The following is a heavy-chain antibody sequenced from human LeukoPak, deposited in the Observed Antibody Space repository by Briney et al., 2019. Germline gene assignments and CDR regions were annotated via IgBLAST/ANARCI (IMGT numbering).Heavy chain of an antibody. D-gene: IGHD2-2*02. V-gene: IGHV4-34*01. CDR3: ARGKSRYCSSTSCYSAFDI. J-gene: IGHJ3*02. CDR2: INHSGST. Sequence: PSETLSLTCAVYGGSFSGYYWSWIRQPSGKGLEWIGEINHSGSTNYNPSLKSRVTISVDTSKNQFSLKLSSVTAADTAVYYCARGKSRYCSSTSCYSAFDIWGQGTMVTVSS. CDR1: GGSFSGYY.